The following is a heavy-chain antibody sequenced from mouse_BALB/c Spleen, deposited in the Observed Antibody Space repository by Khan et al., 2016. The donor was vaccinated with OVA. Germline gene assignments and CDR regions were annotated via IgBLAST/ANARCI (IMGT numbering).Heavy chain of an antibody. D-gene: IGHD2-14*01. J-gene: IGHJ3*01. CDR2: INTNTGEP. CDR3: ARGDYMYGSWFAY. CDR1: GYTFTNYG. V-gene: IGHV9-3*02. Sequence: QIQLVQSGPELKKPGETVKISCKASGYTFTNYGMNWVKQAPGKGLKWMGWINTNTGEPTYAEEFKERFAFSLETSASTAYLQINDLKNEDTATYFCARGDYMYGSWFAYWGQGTLVTVSA.